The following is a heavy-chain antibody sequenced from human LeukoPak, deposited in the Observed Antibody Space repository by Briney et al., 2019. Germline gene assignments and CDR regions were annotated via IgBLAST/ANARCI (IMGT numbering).Heavy chain of an antibody. Sequence: SETLSLTCTVSGGSISSGSYYWSWIRQPAGKGLEWIGRIYTSGSTNYNPSLKSRVTISVDTPKNQFSLKLSSVTAADTAVYYCAREYSSRTHGWFDPWGQGTLVTVSS. CDR1: GGSISSGSYY. CDR2: IYTSGST. J-gene: IGHJ5*02. D-gene: IGHD6-13*01. V-gene: IGHV4-61*02. CDR3: AREYSSRTHGWFDP.